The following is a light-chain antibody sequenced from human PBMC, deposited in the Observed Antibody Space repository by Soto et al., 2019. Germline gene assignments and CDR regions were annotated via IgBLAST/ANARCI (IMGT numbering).Light chain of an antibody. V-gene: IGLV2-23*02. CDR2: EVS. Sequence: QSVLTQPASVSGSPGQSITLSCTGTSSDVGGYDYVSWYQQHPGKAPKLIISEVSNRPSGVSNRFSGSKSGNTASLTISGLQAEDEADYYCCSYAGSSTFYVFGTGTKVTVL. J-gene: IGLJ1*01. CDR1: SSDVGGYDY. CDR3: CSYAGSSTFYV.